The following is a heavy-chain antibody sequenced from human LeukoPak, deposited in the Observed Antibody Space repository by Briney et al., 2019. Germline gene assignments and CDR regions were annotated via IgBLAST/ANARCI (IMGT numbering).Heavy chain of an antibody. CDR3: ARVKGYYGSGSQTYYYYGMDV. CDR1: GGTFSSYA. V-gene: IGHV1-69*13. CDR2: IIPIFGTA. D-gene: IGHD3-10*01. Sequence: SVKVSCKASGGTFSSYAISWVRQAPGQGLEWMGGIIPIFGTANYAQKFQGRVTITADESTSTAYMELSSLRSEDTAVYYCARVKGYYGSGSQTYYYYGMDVWGQGTTVTVSS. J-gene: IGHJ6*02.